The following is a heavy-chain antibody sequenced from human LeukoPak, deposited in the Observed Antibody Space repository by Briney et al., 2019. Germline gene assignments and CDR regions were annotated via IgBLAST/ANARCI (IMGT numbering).Heavy chain of an antibody. Sequence: GGSLRLSCAASGFTFSSYAMNWVRQAPGKGLEWVSAISGSGGSTYYADSVTGRFTISRDNSKNTLYLQMNSLRAEDTAVYYCAKDFYYGDYGASFDYWGQGTLVTVSS. CDR3: AKDFYYGDYGASFDY. CDR1: GFTFSSYA. J-gene: IGHJ4*02. D-gene: IGHD4-17*01. CDR2: ISGSGGST. V-gene: IGHV3-23*01.